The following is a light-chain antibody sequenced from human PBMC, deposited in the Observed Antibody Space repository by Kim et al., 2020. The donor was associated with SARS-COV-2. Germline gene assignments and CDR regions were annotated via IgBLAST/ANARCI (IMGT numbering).Light chain of an antibody. J-gene: IGKJ1*01. Sequence: DIQMTQSPSTLSASVGDRVTITCRASQSSSSWLAWYQQKPGKAPKLLIYDASSLESGVPSRFSGSGSGTEFTLTISSLQPDDFATYYRQQYPSYSQTFRQGTKVDIK. CDR3: QQYPSYSQT. V-gene: IGKV1-5*01. CDR2: DAS. CDR1: QSSSSW.